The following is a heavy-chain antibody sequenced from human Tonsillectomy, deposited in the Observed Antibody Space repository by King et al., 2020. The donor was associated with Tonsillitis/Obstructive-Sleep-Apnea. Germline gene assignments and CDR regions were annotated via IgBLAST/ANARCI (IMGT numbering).Heavy chain of an antibody. J-gene: IGHJ4*02. Sequence: VQLVESGGGLVQPGGSLRLSCAASGFTFRSYWMSWVRQAPGKGLEWVANIKQDGREKYYVGSVKGRFTISRDTAKNSVYLQMNSLRAEDTAVYYCARGSDSNYVGAGRFFDYWGQGALVTVPS. V-gene: IGHV3-7*04. CDR2: IKQDGREK. CDR1: GFTFRSYW. CDR3: ARGSDSNYVGAGRFFDY. D-gene: IGHD4-11*01.